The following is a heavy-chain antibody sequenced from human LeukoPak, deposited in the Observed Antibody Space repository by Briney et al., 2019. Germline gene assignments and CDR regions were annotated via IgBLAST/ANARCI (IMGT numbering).Heavy chain of an antibody. CDR3: AKGVYYCSSSTCPQYYYYMDV. J-gene: IGHJ6*03. Sequence: PGRSLRLSCAASGFTFSSYSMNWVRQAPGKGLEWVSSISSSSSYIYYADSVKGRFTISRDNAKNSLYLQMNSLRPEDTAVYYCAKGVYYCSSSTCPQYYYYMDVWGKGTTVTVSS. D-gene: IGHD2-2*01. CDR1: GFTFSSYS. V-gene: IGHV3-21*01. CDR2: ISSSSSYI.